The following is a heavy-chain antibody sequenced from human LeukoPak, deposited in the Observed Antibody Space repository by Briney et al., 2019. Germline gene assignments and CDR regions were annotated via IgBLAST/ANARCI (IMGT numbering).Heavy chain of an antibody. Sequence: GGSLRLSCAASGFTFSSYSMNWVRQAPGKGLEWVSSISSSSSYIYYADSVKGRFTISRDNAKNSLYLQMNSLRAEDTAVYYCAREGIFGVVTPTGFYMDVWGKGTTVTVSS. CDR2: ISSSSSYI. D-gene: IGHD3-3*01. J-gene: IGHJ6*03. V-gene: IGHV3-21*01. CDR3: AREGIFGVVTPTGFYMDV. CDR1: GFTFSSYS.